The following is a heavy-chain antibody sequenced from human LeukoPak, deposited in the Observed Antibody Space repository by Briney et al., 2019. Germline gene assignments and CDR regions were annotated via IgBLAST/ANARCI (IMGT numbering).Heavy chain of an antibody. CDR1: GGSISSYY. CDR2: IYTSGST. CDR3: ARGRFLEWEKYNWFDP. Sequence: SETLSLTCTVSGGSISSYYWSWIRQPAGKGLEWIGRIYTSGSTNYNPSLKSRVTISVDTSKNQFSLKLSSVTAADTAVYYCARGRFLEWEKYNWFDPWGQGTLVTVSS. J-gene: IGHJ5*02. V-gene: IGHV4-4*07. D-gene: IGHD3-3*01.